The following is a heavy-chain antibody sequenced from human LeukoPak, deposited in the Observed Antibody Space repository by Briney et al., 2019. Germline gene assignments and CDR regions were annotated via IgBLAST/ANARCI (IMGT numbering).Heavy chain of an antibody. J-gene: IGHJ6*03. Sequence: PGGSLRLSCAPSGFTFSNYGMHWVRQAPGKGLEWVAFIRFDGSKKYYGDSVKGRFTISRDNSKNTLYLQMNSLRAEDTAVYYCAKEPGDYYYYMDVWDKGTTVTISS. CDR2: IRFDGSKK. CDR3: AKEPGDYYYYMDV. V-gene: IGHV3-30*02. CDR1: GFTFSNYG. D-gene: IGHD7-27*01.